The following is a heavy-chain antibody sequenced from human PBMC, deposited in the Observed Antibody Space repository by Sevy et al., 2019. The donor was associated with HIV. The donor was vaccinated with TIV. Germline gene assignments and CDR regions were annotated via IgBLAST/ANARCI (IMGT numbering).Heavy chain of an antibody. D-gene: IGHD5-18*01. V-gene: IGHV4-30-4*01. CDR3: ARGSRAMAGHGPAYDY. CDR1: GGSISSGDYY. CDR2: IYYSGST. Sequence: SETLSLTCTVSGGSISSGDYYWSWIRQPPGKGLEWIGYIYYSGSTYYNPSLKSRVTISVDTSKNQFSLKLSSVTAADTAVYSWARGSRAMAGHGPAYDYWGQGTLVTVSS. J-gene: IGHJ4*02.